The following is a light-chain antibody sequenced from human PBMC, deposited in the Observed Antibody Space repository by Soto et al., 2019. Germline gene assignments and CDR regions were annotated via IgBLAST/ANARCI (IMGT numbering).Light chain of an antibody. J-gene: IGLJ3*02. V-gene: IGLV2-14*01. CDR2: EVS. CDR3: SSYTSSSTWV. CDR1: SRDVGDYNY. Sequence: QSALTQPASVSGSPGQSITISCTGTSRDVGDYNYVSWYQHHPGKAPKLMIYEVSYRPSGVSNRFSDSKSGNTASLTVSGLQAEDEADYYCSSYTSSSTWVFGGGTKLTVL.